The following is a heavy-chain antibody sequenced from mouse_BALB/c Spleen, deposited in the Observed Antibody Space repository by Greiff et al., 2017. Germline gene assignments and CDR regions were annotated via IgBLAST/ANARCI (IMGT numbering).Heavy chain of an antibody. Sequence: VQLKESGPGLVKPSQSLSLTCTVTGYSITSYYAWNWIRQFPGNKLEWMGYISYSGSTSYNPSLKSRISITRDTSKNQFFLQLNSVTTEDTATYYCARIYYDYNGGAMDYWGQGTSVTVSS. CDR1: GYSITSYYA. V-gene: IGHV3-2*02. D-gene: IGHD2-4*01. J-gene: IGHJ4*01. CDR3: ARIYYDYNGGAMDY. CDR2: ISYSGST.